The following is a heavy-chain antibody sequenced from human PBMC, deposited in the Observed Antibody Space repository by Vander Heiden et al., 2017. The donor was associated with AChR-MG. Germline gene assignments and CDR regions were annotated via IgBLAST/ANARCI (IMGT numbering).Heavy chain of an antibody. V-gene: IGHV3-30*02. CDR2: IRYDGSNK. D-gene: IGHD1-26*01. Sequence: QVQLVESGGGVVQPGGSLRLSCAAPGFTFGSYGMHWVRQAPGKGLEWVAFIRYDGSNKYYADSVKGRFTISRDNSKNTLYLQMNSLRAEDTAVYYCAKDRGSVSDYWGQGTLVTVSS. J-gene: IGHJ4*02. CDR1: GFTFGSYG. CDR3: AKDRGSVSDY.